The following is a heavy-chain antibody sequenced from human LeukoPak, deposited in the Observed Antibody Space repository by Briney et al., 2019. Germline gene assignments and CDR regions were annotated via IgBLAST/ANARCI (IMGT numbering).Heavy chain of an antibody. Sequence: PETLSLTCTVSGGSISSSSYYWGWIRQPPGKGLEWIGSIYYSGSTYYNPSLKSRVTISVDTSKNQFSLKLSSVTAADTAVYYCASVTTYYDFWSGYYTNNWFDPWGQGTLVTVSS. D-gene: IGHD3-3*01. J-gene: IGHJ5*02. CDR2: IYYSGST. CDR3: ASVTTYYDFWSGYYTNNWFDP. V-gene: IGHV4-39*07. CDR1: GGSISSSSYY.